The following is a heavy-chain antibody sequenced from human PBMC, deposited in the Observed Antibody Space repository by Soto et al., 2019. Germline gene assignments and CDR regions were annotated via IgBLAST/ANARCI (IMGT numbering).Heavy chain of an antibody. D-gene: IGHD6-19*01. CDR2: IRSKAYGGTT. CDR3: TRDREQWPTPDWFDP. V-gene: IGHV3-49*04. J-gene: IGHJ5*02. Sequence: PGGSLRLSCTASGFTFGDYAMSWVRQAPGKGLEWVGFIRSKAYGGTTEYAASVKGRFTISRDDSKSIAYLQMNSLKTEDTAVYYCTRDREQWPTPDWFDPWGQGTLVTVSS. CDR1: GFTFGDYA.